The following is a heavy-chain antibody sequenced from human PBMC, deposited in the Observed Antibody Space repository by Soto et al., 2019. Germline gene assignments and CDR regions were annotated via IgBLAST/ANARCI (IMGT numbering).Heavy chain of an antibody. D-gene: IGHD3-10*01. CDR2: INWDGDAT. J-gene: IGHJ4*02. Sequence: DVQLVESGGGLVQPGRSLSLSCAASGFTFDDYAIHWVRQAPGKGLEWVSGINWDGDATCYADSVKGRFIISRDNAKNSLYLQMNSLTPDFTAVHYSGSPTLYGSGDDCWGEGTLVTVAS. V-gene: IGHV3-9*01. CDR3: GSPTLYGSGDDC. CDR1: GFTFDDYA.